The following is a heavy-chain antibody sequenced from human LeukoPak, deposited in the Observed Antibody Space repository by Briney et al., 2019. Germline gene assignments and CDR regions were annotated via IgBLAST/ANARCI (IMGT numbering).Heavy chain of an antibody. V-gene: IGHV1-2*02. CDR1: GYTFTGYY. CDR2: INPNSGGT. D-gene: IGHD6-19*01. CDR3: ARGTSGWYFHYYYMDV. Sequence: ASVKVSCKASGYTFTGYYMHWVRQAPGQGLEWMGWINPNSGGTNYAQKFQGRVTMTRDTSISTAYMEMTSLKSDDTAVYYCARGTSGWYFHYYYMDVWGKGTTVTVSS. J-gene: IGHJ6*03.